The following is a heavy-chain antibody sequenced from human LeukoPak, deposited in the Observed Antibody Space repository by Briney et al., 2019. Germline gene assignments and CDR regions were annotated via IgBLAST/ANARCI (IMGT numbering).Heavy chain of an antibody. CDR2: MNPNSGNT. D-gene: IGHD3-22*01. V-gene: IGHV1-8*01. J-gene: IGHJ4*02. CDR1: GYTFTSYD. CDR3: ARVIWVGSSGYYPYFDY. Sequence: ASVKVSCKASGYTFTSYDINWVRQATGQGLEWMGWMNPNSGNTGYAQKFQGRVTMTRNTSISTAYMELSSLSSEDTAVYYCARVIWVGSSGYYPYFDYWGQGTLVTVSS.